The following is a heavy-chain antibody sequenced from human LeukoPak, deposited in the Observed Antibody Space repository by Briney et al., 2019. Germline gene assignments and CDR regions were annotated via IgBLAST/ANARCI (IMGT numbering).Heavy chain of an antibody. J-gene: IGHJ6*02. CDR1: GFTFSDYW. D-gene: IGHD3-16*01. Sequence: GGSLRLSCAASGFTFSDYWIHWVRHAPGKGLVWVSRINTDGSITNYADSVKGRFSISRDNAKNTLYLQMSNLRAEDTAVYFCARGGGLDVWGQGATVTVSS. CDR2: INTDGSIT. V-gene: IGHV3-74*01. CDR3: ARGGGLDV.